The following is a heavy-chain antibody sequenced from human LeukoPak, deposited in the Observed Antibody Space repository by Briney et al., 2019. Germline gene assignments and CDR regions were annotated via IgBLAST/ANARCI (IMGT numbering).Heavy chain of an antibody. CDR1: GFTYSSYA. CDR2: ISYDGSNK. Sequence: GGSLRLSCAASGFTYSSYAMHWVRQAPGKGLERVAVISYDGSNKYYADSVKGRLTISRDNSKNTLYLQMNSLRAEDTAVYYCARGAQPSSSWPWGNWFDPWGQGTLVTVSS. V-gene: IGHV3-30-3*01. J-gene: IGHJ5*02. D-gene: IGHD6-13*01. CDR3: ARGAQPSSSWPWGNWFDP.